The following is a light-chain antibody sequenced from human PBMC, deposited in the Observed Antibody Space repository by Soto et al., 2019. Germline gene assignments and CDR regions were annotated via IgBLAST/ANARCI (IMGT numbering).Light chain of an antibody. Sequence: DIVLTQSPLSLSVTPGEPASISCRSSQNLLYSNGNNYLDWYLQKPGQSPQLLIYLGSNRASGVPDRFSGRGSGTDFTLKSSRVEAEDVGVYYCMQALDMRTFGQGTKVAIK. CDR1: QNLLYSNGNNY. CDR3: MQALDMRT. CDR2: LGS. J-gene: IGKJ1*01. V-gene: IGKV2-28*01.